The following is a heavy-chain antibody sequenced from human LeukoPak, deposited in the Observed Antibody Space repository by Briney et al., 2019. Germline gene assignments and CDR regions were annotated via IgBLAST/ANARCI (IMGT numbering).Heavy chain of an antibody. CDR3: AKAWWSTSSGGDSFGI. J-gene: IGHJ3*02. Sequence: GGSLRLSCAASGFTLSNSAMSWVRQAPGKGLEWVSGFSGPGKTYYADSVKGRFTISRDTSKSTLYLQINSLRAEDTVVYYCAKAWWSTSSGGDSFGIWGQGTMVTVSS. V-gene: IGHV3-23*01. CDR1: GFTLSNSA. D-gene: IGHD6-6*01. CDR2: FSGPGKT.